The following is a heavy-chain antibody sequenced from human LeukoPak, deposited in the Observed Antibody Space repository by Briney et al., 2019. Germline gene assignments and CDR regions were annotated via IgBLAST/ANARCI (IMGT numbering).Heavy chain of an antibody. CDR2: ISGSGYGT. V-gene: IGHV3-23*01. Sequence: GGSLRLSCVASGFIFSSSAMSWVRQAPGKGLEWVSAISGSGYGTYYADSVKGRFTISRDNSKNTPHLQMNSLRAEDTAVYYCARGYSSGWYGGEFDYWGQGTLVTVSS. CDR3: ARGYSSGWYGGEFDY. CDR1: GFIFSSSA. J-gene: IGHJ4*02. D-gene: IGHD6-19*01.